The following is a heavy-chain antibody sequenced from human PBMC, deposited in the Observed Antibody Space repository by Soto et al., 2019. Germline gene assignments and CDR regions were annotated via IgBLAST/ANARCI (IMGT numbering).Heavy chain of an antibody. J-gene: IGHJ4*02. Sequence: PGESLKISCKGSGYSFTSYWIGWVRQMPGKGLEWMGIIYPGDSDTRYSPSFQGQVTISADKSISTAYLQWSSLKASDTAMYYCARVPPIAAAGGPPDYWGQGTLVTVSS. D-gene: IGHD6-13*01. CDR1: GYSFTSYW. V-gene: IGHV5-51*01. CDR2: IYPGDSDT. CDR3: ARVPPIAAAGGPPDY.